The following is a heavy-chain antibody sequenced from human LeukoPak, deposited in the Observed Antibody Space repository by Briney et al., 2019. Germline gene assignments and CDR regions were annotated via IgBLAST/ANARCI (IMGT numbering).Heavy chain of an antibody. CDR2: IYYSGST. Sequence: PSETLSLTCTVSGGSISSSSYYWGWIRQPPGKGLEWIGSIYYSGSTYYNPSLKSRVTISVDTSKNQFSLKLSSVTAADTAVYYCARFRADGRDSGYYYDSSGYYYDRYFDYWGQGTLVTVSS. V-gene: IGHV4-39*01. J-gene: IGHJ4*02. CDR1: GGSISSSSYY. CDR3: ARFRADGRDSGYYYDSSGYYYDRYFDY. D-gene: IGHD3-22*01.